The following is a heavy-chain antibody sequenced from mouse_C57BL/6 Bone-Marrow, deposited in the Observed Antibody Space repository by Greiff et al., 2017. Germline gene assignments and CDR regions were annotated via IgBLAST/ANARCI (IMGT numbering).Heavy chain of an antibody. Sequence: EVQLVESGGGLVKPGGSLKLSCAASGFTFSSYAMSWVRQTPEKRLEWVATISDGGSYTYYPDNVKGRFTISRDNAKNNLYLQMSHLKSEDTSMYYCARGDYGSSYYFAYWGQGTTLTVSS. J-gene: IGHJ2*01. CDR2: ISDGGSYT. D-gene: IGHD1-1*01. CDR1: GFTFSSYA. CDR3: ARGDYGSSYYFAY. V-gene: IGHV5-4*01.